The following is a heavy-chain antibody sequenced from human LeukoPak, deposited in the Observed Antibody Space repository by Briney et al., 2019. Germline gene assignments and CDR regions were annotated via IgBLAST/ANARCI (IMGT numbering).Heavy chain of an antibody. V-gene: IGHV4-34*01. CDR1: GGSFSGYY. D-gene: IGHD4-17*01. J-gene: IGHJ5*02. CDR3: ARFGDYNPPSQYNWFDP. Sequence: LSETLSLTCAVYGGSFSGYYWSWIRQPPGKGLEWIGEINHSGSTNYNPSLKSRVTISVDTSKNQFSLKLSSVTAADTAVYYCARFGDYNPPSQYNWFDPWGQGTLVTVSS. CDR2: INHSGST.